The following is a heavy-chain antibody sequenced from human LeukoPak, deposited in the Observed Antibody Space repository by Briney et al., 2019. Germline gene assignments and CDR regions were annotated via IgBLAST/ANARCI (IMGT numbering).Heavy chain of an antibody. V-gene: IGHV4-38-2*02. Sequence: KPSETLSLTCTVSGYSISSGYYWGWIRQPPGKGLEWIGSIYHSGSTYYNPSLKSRVTMSVDTSKNQFSLKLSSVTAADTAVYYCARSGAYVVGATKKNYFDYWGQGTLVTVSS. CDR2: IYHSGST. J-gene: IGHJ4*02. D-gene: IGHD1-26*01. CDR1: GYSISSGYY. CDR3: ARSGAYVVGATKKNYFDY.